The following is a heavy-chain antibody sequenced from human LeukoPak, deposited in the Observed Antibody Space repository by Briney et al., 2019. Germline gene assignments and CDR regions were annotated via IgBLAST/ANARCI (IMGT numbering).Heavy chain of an antibody. CDR1: GYTFTSYD. V-gene: IGHV1-8*01. D-gene: IGHD2-15*01. CDR3: ARGFPRKYCSGGSCYKYYFDY. CDR2: MNPNSGNT. J-gene: IGHJ4*02. Sequence: GASVKVSCKASGYTFTSYDINWVRQAAGQGREWMGWMNPNSGNTGYAQKFQGRVTMTRNTSISTAYMELSSLRSEDTAVYYCARGFPRKYCSGGSCYKYYFDYWGQGTLVTVSS.